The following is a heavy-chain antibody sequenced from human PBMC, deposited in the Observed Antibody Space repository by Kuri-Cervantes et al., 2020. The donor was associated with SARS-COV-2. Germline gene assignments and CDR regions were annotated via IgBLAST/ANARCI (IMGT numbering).Heavy chain of an antibody. CDR3: ARGGYSGYEGWFDP. J-gene: IGHJ5*02. V-gene: IGHV4-34*01. CDR1: GGSFSGCY. D-gene: IGHD5-12*01. CDR2: INHSGST. Sequence: SETLSLTCAVYGGSFSGCYWSWIRQPPGKGLEWIGEINHSGSTNYNPSLKSRVTISVDTSKNQFSLKLSSVTAADTAVYYCARGGYSGYEGWFDPWGQGTLVTVSS.